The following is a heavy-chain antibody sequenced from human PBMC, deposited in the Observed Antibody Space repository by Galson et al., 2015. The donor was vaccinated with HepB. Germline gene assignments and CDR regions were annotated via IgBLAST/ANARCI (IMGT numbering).Heavy chain of an antibody. V-gene: IGHV3-49*04. J-gene: IGHJ4*02. CDR2: IRSKAYGGTT. CDR3: TRDDLGIVTD. CDR1: GFTFGDYA. Sequence: SLRLSCAASGFTFGDYAMSWVRQAPGKGLEWVGFIRSKAYGGTTEYAASVKGRFTISRDDSKSIAYLQMNSLKTEDTAVYYCTRDDLGIVTDWGQGTLVTVSS. D-gene: IGHD3-16*02.